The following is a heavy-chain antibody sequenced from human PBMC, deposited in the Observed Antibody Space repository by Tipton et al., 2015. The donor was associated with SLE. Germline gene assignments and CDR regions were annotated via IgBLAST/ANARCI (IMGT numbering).Heavy chain of an antibody. V-gene: IGHV1-69*01. CDR2: IIPIFGTT. CDR3: ARGGYCSGGSCYSSYYYGMDV. CDR1: GGTFSSYA. Sequence: QSGAEVKKPGSSVKVSCKASGGTFSSYAISWVRQAPGQGLEWMGGIIPIFGTTNYPQKFQGRVTLTADESTSTAYLELSSLRSEDTAVYYCARGGYCSGGSCYSSYYYGMDVRGQGTTVTVSS. J-gene: IGHJ6*02. D-gene: IGHD2-15*01.